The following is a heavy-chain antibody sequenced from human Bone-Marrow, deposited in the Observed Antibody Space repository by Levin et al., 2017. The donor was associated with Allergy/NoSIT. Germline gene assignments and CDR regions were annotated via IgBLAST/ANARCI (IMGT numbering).Heavy chain of an antibody. CDR3: ARGQYSRGWYFGVGGGYFDY. J-gene: IGHJ4*02. CDR2: INHSGST. D-gene: IGHD6-19*01. Sequence: PSETLSLTCAVYGGSFSGYYWSWIRQPPGKGLEWLGEINHSGSTNYNPSLKSRVTISVDTSKNHFSLKLSSVTAADTAVYYCARGQYSRGWYFGVGGGYFDYWGQGTLVTVSS. V-gene: IGHV4-34*01. CDR1: GGSFSGYY.